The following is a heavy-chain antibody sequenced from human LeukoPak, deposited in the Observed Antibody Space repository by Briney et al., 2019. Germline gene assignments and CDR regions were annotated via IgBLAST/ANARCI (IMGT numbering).Heavy chain of an antibody. D-gene: IGHD2-21*01. V-gene: IGHV1-2*02. CDR2: INPNSGAT. CDR3: ARDPYCGGDCYSDDL. Sequence: ASVKVSCKASGYTFTAYYMHWVRQAPGQGLEWMGWINPNSGATNYAQKFQGRVTMTRDTSISTAYMELRRLKSDDTAVYYCARDPYCGGDCYSDDLWGQGTLVTVSS. CDR1: GYTFTAYY. J-gene: IGHJ5*02.